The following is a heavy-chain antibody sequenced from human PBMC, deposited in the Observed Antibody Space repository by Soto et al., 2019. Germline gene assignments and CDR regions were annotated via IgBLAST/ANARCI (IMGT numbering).Heavy chain of an antibody. D-gene: IGHD3-9*01. V-gene: IGHV3-30*18. J-gene: IGHJ5*02. CDR1: GFTFSTYG. CDR2: TSYDGSNK. Sequence: QVHLVESGGGVVQPGRSLRLSCVASGFTFSTYGMPWVRQAPGKGLEWVAITSYDGSNKYYADSVKGRFTISRDNSKSTLYLQMNSLRPEDTAVYYCAKPLRDFDWFVSGLESWGQGNLVTVSA. CDR3: AKPLRDFDWFVSGLES.